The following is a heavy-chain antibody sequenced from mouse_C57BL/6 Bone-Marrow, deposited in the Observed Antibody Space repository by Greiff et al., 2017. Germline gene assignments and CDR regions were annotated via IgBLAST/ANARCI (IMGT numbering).Heavy chain of an antibody. J-gene: IGHJ4*01. CDR3: ARKLGEAMDY. CDR1: GYTFTDYY. Sequence: EVQLQQSGPVLVKPGASVKMSCKASGYTFTDYYMNWVKQSHGKSLEWIGVINPYNGGTSYNQKFKGKATLTVDKSSSTAYMELNSLTSEDSAVYYCARKLGEAMDYWGQGTSVTVSS. V-gene: IGHV1-19*01. CDR2: INPYNGGT. D-gene: IGHD4-1*01.